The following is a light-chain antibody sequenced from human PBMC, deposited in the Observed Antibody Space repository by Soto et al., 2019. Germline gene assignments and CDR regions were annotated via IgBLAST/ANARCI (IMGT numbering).Light chain of an antibody. CDR1: SSNIGAGYD. CDR3: LSFDSSLSVV. J-gene: IGLJ2*01. CDR2: GNT. Sequence: QSVLTQPPSVSGAPGQRVTISCTGSSSNIGAGYDVHWYQQLPVRAPKLLIYGNTNRPSGVPDRFSGSNSGTSASLAITGRQADDEADYYCLSFDSSLSVVFGGGTQLTVL. V-gene: IGLV1-40*01.